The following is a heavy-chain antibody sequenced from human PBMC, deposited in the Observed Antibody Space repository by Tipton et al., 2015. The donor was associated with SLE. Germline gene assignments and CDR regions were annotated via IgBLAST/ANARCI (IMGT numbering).Heavy chain of an antibody. CDR1: GGSIRLYY. J-gene: IGHJ4*02. Sequence: TLSLTCTVSGGSIRLYYWSWIRQPPGEGLEWIGYIDYSGSTNYNPSLKSRVTISVDTSKNQFSLKLSSVTAADTAVYYCARGNPSLFDYWGQGTLVTVSS. CDR3: ARGNPSLFDY. V-gene: IGHV4-59*01. D-gene: IGHD1-14*01. CDR2: IDYSGST.